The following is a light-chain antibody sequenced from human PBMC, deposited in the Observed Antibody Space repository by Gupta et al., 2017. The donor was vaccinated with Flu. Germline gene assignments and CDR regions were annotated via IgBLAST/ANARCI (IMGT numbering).Light chain of an antibody. CDR1: KLGDIY. J-gene: IGLJ2*01. Sequence: SYDLTQPPSVSVSPGHTASITCSGDKLGDIYVSWYQQKTGQSPVLVIYQDTQRPSGIPERFSGSNSGNTATLTITGTQAMDEADYYCQAWDSGTCGFGGGTKLTVL. CDR3: QAWDSGTCG. CDR2: QDT. V-gene: IGLV3-1*01.